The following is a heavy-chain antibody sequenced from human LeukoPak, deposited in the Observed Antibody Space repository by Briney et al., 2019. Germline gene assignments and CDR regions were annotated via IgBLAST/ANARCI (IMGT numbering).Heavy chain of an antibody. CDR2: TYYRSKWYI. CDR3: ARGSKGSSPYWYFDL. CDR1: GDSVSSNSAT. V-gene: IGHV6-1*01. D-gene: IGHD6-13*01. J-gene: IGHJ2*01. Sequence: SQTPSLTCAISGDSVSSNSATWNWIRQSPSRGLEWLGRTYYRSKWYIDHAVSVKSRITINPDTSKNQVSLQLNSVTPGDTAVYYCARGSKGSSPYWYFDLWGRGTLVTVSS.